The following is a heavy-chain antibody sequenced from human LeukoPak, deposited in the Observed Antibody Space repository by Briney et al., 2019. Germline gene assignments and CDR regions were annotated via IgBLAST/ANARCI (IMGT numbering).Heavy chain of an antibody. CDR1: GGSFSGYY. J-gene: IGHJ4*02. Sequence: SETLSLTCAVYGGSFSGYYWSWIRQPPGKGLEWIGSIYYSGSTYYNPSLKSRVTISVDTSKNQFSLKLSSVTAADTAVYYCARRGGRSSWYGTVDYWGQGTLVTVSS. D-gene: IGHD6-13*01. CDR2: IYYSGST. V-gene: IGHV4-34*01. CDR3: ARRGGRSSWYGTVDY.